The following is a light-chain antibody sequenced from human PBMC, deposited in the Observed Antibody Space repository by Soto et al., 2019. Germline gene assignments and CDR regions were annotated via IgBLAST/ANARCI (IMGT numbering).Light chain of an antibody. CDR3: QQSYRPPVT. Sequence: DVQMTQSPSSLSASVGDRVTITCRASQSIYTYLHWYRQRPGSAPNLLVFAASALHSGVPSRFSGSGSGTNFTLTISNLQSEDFATYYCQQSYRPPVTFCGGTKVDNK. J-gene: IGKJ4*01. CDR1: QSIYTY. V-gene: IGKV1-39*01. CDR2: AAS.